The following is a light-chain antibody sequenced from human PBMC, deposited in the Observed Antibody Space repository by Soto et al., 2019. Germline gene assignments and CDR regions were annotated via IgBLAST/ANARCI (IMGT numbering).Light chain of an antibody. CDR1: SSNIGLNY. Sequence: QSVLTQPPSASGTPGQRVNISCSGGSSNIGLNYVYWYQQLPGTAPTLLIYKTGERPSGVPDRFSGSKSGTSASLAISGLRSEDEAEYYCSVWDNSLSCRVFGEGTKSPS. CDR2: KTG. J-gene: IGLJ3*02. V-gene: IGLV1-47*01. CDR3: SVWDNSLSCRV.